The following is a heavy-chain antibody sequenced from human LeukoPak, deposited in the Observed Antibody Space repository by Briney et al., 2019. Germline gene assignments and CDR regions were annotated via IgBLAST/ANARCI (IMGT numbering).Heavy chain of an antibody. J-gene: IGHJ6*03. Sequence: PSQTLSLTCAISGDSVSSNSAAWNWIRQSPSRGLEWLGRTYYRSKWYNDYAVSVKSRITINPDTSKNQFSLQLNSVTPEDTAVYYCARWTLYCSGGSCYSEENYYYMDVWGKGTTVTVSS. CDR2: TYYRSKWYN. CDR1: GDSVSSNSAA. D-gene: IGHD2-15*01. CDR3: ARWTLYCSGGSCYSEENYYYMDV. V-gene: IGHV6-1*01.